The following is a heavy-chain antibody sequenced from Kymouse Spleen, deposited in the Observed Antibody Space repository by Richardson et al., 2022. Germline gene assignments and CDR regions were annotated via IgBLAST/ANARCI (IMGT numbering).Heavy chain of an antibody. CDR2: ISGSGGST. V-gene: IGHV3-23*04. D-gene: IGHD6-6*01. J-gene: IGHJ6*02. CDR3: AKDGSIAARPDDYYYYYGMDV. CDR1: GFTFSSYA. Sequence: EVQLVESGGGLVQPGGSLRLSCAASGFTFSSYAMSWVRQAPGKGLEWVSAISGSGGSTYYADSVKGRFTISRDNSKNTLYLQMNSLRAEDTAVYYCAKDGSIAARPDDYYYYYGMDVWGQGTTVTVSS.